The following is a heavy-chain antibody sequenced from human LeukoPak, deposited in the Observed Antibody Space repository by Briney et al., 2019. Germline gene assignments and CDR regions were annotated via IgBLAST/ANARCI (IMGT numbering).Heavy chain of an antibody. V-gene: IGHV4-34*01. D-gene: IGHD3-3*01. CDR3: ARKYDFWSGYYAVHWFDP. CDR1: GGSFSGYF. J-gene: IGHJ5*02. CDR2: INHSGST. Sequence: SETLSLTCAVSGGSFSGYFWNWIRQPPGKGLEWIGEINHSGSTNYNPSLKSRVTISVDTSKNQFSLKLSSVTAADTAVYYCARKYDFWSGYYAVHWFDPWGQGTLVTVSS.